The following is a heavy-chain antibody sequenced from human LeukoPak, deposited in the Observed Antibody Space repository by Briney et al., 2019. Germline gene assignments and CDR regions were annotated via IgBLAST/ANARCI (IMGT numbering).Heavy chain of an antibody. J-gene: IGHJ4*02. CDR2: ISYDGSNK. CDR1: GFTFSSYA. Sequence: GGSLRLSCAASGFTFSSYAMHWVRQAPGKGLEWVAVISYDGSNKYYADSVKVRFTISRDNSKNTLYLQMNSLRAEDTAVYYCARVIGDRDYWGQGTLVTVSS. CDR3: ARVIGDRDY. V-gene: IGHV3-30*01. D-gene: IGHD2-21*02.